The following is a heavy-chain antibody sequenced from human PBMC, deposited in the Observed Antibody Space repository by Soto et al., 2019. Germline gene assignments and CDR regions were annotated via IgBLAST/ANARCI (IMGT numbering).Heavy chain of an antibody. V-gene: IGHV3-21*01. D-gene: IGHD6-25*01. Sequence: GGSLRLSCVGPGFIFSSYYMNWVRQAPGKGPEWVSSISGGSAYIYYADSVKGRFTISRDNAKNSLYLEMNSLRVEDTAVYYCVRVWRLVGRYGMDVWGQGTTVTVSS. CDR1: GFIFSSYY. CDR3: VRVWRLVGRYGMDV. J-gene: IGHJ6*02. CDR2: ISGGSAYI.